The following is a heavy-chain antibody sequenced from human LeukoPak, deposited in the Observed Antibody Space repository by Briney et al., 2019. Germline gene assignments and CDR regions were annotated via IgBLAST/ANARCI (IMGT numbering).Heavy chain of an antibody. Sequence: PGGSLRLSCAASGFTFSSYAMHWVRQAPGKGLEWVAVISYDGSNKYYADSVKGRFTISRDNSKNTLYLQMNSLRAEDTAVYYCARDTGDSSGSYFDYWGQGTLVTVPS. CDR1: GFTFSSYA. D-gene: IGHD3-22*01. V-gene: IGHV3-30-3*01. CDR2: ISYDGSNK. J-gene: IGHJ4*02. CDR3: ARDTGDSSGSYFDY.